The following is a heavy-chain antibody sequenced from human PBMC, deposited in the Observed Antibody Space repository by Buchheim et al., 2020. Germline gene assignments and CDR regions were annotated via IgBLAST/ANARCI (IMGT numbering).Heavy chain of an antibody. Sequence: QVQLVESGGGVVQPGRSLRLSCAASGFTFSSYAMHWVRQAPGKGLEWVAVISYDGSNKYYADSVKGRFTISRDNSKNTLYLKMNSLRAEDTAVYYCASQSLRTPTGGAFDYWGQGTL. CDR2: ISYDGSNK. CDR3: ASQSLRTPTGGAFDY. V-gene: IGHV3-30*04. CDR1: GFTFSSYA. J-gene: IGHJ4*02. D-gene: IGHD4-17*01.